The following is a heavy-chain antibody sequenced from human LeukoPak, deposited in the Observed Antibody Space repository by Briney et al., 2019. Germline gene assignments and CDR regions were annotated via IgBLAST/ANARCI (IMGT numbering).Heavy chain of an antibody. D-gene: IGHD3-16*02. CDR3: ARGGTYTGAYVWGSFRSSAIFDY. J-gene: IGHJ4*02. Sequence: SETLSLTCAVYGGSFSGYYWSWIRQPPGKGLEWIGEINHSGSTNYNPSLKSRVTISVDTSKNQFSLRLSSVTAADTAVYYCARGGTYTGAYVWGSFRSSAIFDYWGPGTLVTVSS. CDR1: GGSFSGYY. V-gene: IGHV4-34*01. CDR2: INHSGST.